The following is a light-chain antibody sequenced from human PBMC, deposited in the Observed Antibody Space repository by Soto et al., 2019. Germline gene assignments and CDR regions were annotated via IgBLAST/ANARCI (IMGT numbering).Light chain of an antibody. J-gene: IGLJ2*01. CDR1: GGHSSYI. CDR2: IEGSGSY. Sequence: QSVLTQSSSASASPGSSVRLTCTLSGGHSSYIIAWHQQQPGKAPQYLMKIEGSGSYNRGTGVPDRFSGSSSGADRYLTISNLRSEDEADYYCETWDSNTLVFGGGTKVTVL. CDR3: ETWDSNTLV. V-gene: IGLV4-60*03.